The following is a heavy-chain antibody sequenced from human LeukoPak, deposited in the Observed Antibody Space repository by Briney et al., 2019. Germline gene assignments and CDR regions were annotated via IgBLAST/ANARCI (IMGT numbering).Heavy chain of an antibody. V-gene: IGHV3-48*03. CDR3: ASTIEIAAAGTGSFDY. CDR1: GFTCSSYE. CDR2: ISSSGSTI. J-gene: IGHJ4*02. Sequence: PGGSLRLSCAASGFTCSSYEMNWVRQAPGKGLEWVSYISSSGSTIYYADSVKGRFTISRDNAKNSLYLQMNSLRAEDTAVYYCASTIEIAAAGTGSFDYWGQGTLVTVSS. D-gene: IGHD6-13*01.